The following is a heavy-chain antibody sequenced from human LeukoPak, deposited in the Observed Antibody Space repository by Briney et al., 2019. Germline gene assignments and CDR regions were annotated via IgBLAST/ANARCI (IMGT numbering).Heavy chain of an antibody. CDR3: ARLTREDGVDV. CDR1: GGSINGYY. V-gene: IGHV4-59*01. J-gene: IGHJ6*02. Sequence: SETLSLTCNVSGGSINGYYWTWIRQPPQKGLEWIGYMFYNGNTNYNPSLKSRVTISVDTSQNQISLRLASVIAADTGIYHCARLTREDGVDVWGQGTTVTVSS. CDR2: MFYNGNT.